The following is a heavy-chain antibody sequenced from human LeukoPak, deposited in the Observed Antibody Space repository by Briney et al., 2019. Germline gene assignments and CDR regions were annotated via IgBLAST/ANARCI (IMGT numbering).Heavy chain of an antibody. CDR1: GGSISSYY. J-gene: IGHJ5*02. CDR3: SAVAATGNWFDP. Sequence: SETLSLTCTVSGGSISSYYWSWIRQPAGKGLEWIGRIYTSGSTNYNPSLKSRVTMSVDTSKNQFSLKLSSVTAADTAAYYCSAVAATGNWFDPWGQGTLVTVSS. CDR2: IYTSGST. V-gene: IGHV4-4*07. D-gene: IGHD2-15*01.